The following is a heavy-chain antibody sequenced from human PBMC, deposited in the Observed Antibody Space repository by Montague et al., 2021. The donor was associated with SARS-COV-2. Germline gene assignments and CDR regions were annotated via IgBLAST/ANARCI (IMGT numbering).Heavy chain of an antibody. CDR3: AGDPGLDYSDP. Sequence: SETLSLTCTVSGGSISTVSHYWAWIRQPPGKGLEWIGSLYYNGSIYYNPSLKSRVIISADTSKNQFSLMVSSVTAADTAVYYCAGDPGLDYSDPWGRGSLVTVSS. CDR1: GGSISTVSHY. CDR2: LYYNGSI. J-gene: IGHJ2*01. V-gene: IGHV4-39*02. D-gene: IGHD3/OR15-3a*01.